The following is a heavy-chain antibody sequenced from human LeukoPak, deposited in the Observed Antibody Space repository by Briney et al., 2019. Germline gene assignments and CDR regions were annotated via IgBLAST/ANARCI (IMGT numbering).Heavy chain of an antibody. CDR1: GFTFSTYG. V-gene: IGHV3-30*18. CDR3: AKDENSSGLSH. J-gene: IGHJ4*02. Sequence: GGSLRLYCAASGFTFSTYGMHWVRQAPGKGLEWVAGIAYDGNNKFYADSVKGRFTISRDNSKNTLFLQMNSLRAEDTAVYYCAKDENSSGLSHWGQGTLVTVSS. CDR2: IAYDGNNK. D-gene: IGHD3-22*01.